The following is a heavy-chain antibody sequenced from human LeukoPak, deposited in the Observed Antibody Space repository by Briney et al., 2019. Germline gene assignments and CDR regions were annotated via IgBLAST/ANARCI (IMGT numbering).Heavy chain of an antibody. D-gene: IGHD3-22*01. J-gene: IGHJ4*02. CDR1: GFTFSTYW. CDR3: ASGVRDSSGYYYFDY. Sequence: GGSLRLSCSASGFTFSTYWMSWVRQAPGKGLEWVANMRRDGNEIYYLDSVRGRFTISRDNAKNSLYLQMNSLRAEDTAVYYCASGVRDSSGYYYFDYWGQGTLVTVSS. V-gene: IGHV3-7*01. CDR2: MRRDGNEI.